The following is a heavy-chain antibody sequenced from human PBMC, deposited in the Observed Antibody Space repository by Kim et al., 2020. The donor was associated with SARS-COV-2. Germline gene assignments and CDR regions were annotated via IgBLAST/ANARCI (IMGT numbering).Heavy chain of an antibody. Sequence: VAPVKGRFTISRDHAKHSLYLQMHSLSAEDTAVYYCARVITMVRGVVDYWGQGTLVTVSS. D-gene: IGHD3-10*01. CDR3: ARVITMVRGVVDY. J-gene: IGHJ4*02. V-gene: IGHV3-7*04.